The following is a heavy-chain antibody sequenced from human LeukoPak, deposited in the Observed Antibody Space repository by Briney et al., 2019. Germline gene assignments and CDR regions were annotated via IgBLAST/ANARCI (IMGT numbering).Heavy chain of an antibody. CDR1: DFTFSSYW. D-gene: IGHD2-2*03. J-gene: IGHJ3*02. V-gene: IGHV3-7*01. CDR3: ARDLDIVVGPVPYDAFDM. CDR2: IKQDGSET. Sequence: GGSLRLSCAASDFTFSSYWMTWVRQAPGKGLDWVANIKQDGSETHYVDSVKGRFTISRDNAKNSLYLQMNSLRAEDTAVYYCARDLDIVVGPVPYDAFDMWGQGTMVTVSS.